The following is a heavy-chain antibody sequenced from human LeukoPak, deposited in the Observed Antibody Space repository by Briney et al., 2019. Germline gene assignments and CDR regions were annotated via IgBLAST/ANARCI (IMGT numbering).Heavy chain of an antibody. D-gene: IGHD2-2*01. CDR1: GYTFTGYY. J-gene: IGHJ4*02. CDR2: INPNSGGT. Sequence: ALVKVSCKASGYTFTGYYMHWVRQAPGQGLEWMGWINPNSGGTNYAQKFQGRVTMTRDTSISTAYMELSRLRSDDTAVYYCAIPRYCSSTSCSLFDYWGQGTLVTVSS. CDR3: AIPRYCSSTSCSLFDY. V-gene: IGHV1-2*02.